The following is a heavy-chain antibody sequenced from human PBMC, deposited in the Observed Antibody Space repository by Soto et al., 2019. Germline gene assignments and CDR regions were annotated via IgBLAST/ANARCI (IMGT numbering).Heavy chain of an antibody. CDR2: IIPIFGTA. D-gene: IGHD6-6*01. Sequence: SVKVSCKASGGTFSSYAISWVRQAPGQGLEWMGWIIPIFGTANYAQKFQGRVTITADKSTSTAYMELSSLRSEDTAVYYCARSVAALPDSFDRWRQGTLATVSS. J-gene: IGHJ5*02. CDR3: ARSVAALPDSFDR. V-gene: IGHV1-69*06. CDR1: GGTFSSYA.